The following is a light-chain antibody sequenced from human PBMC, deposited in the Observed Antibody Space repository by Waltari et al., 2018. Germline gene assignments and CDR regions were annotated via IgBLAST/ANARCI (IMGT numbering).Light chain of an antibody. CDR3: HQYVESPAT. Sequence: ESVLTQYPGTVSLSPVDRATFSCWASQSVSSYLAWSQQKPGQAPRLLIYHASTRATGIPDRFSGSGSGTDFSLTISRLEPEDFAMYYCHQYVESPATFGQGTKVEIK. CDR1: QSVSSY. V-gene: IGKV3-20*01. CDR2: HAS. J-gene: IGKJ1*01.